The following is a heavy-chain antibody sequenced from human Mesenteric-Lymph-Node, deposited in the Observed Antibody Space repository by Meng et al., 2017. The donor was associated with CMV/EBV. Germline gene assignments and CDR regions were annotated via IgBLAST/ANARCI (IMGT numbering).Heavy chain of an antibody. V-gene: IGHV4-34*01. CDR1: GGSFSGDY. CDR3: ARDEYQLPAGV. CDR2: INHSGST. Sequence: SETLSPTCAVYGGSFSGDYWSWIRQPPGKGLEWIGEINHSGSTNNNPSPKSRVTISVDTSTNQFSLKLSSVTAADTAVYYCARDEYQLPAGVWGQGTTVTVSS. D-gene: IGHD2-2*01. J-gene: IGHJ6*02.